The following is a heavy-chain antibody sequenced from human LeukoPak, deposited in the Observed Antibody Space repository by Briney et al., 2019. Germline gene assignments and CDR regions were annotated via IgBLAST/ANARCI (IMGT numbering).Heavy chain of an antibody. D-gene: IGHD6-13*01. Sequence: GGSLRLSCAASGFTFSSYSMNWVRQAPGKGLEWVSYISSSSSTIYYADSVKGRFTISRDNAKNSLYLQMNSLRAEDTAVYYCASAIRGYSSSWYYFDYWGQGTLVTVSS. J-gene: IGHJ4*02. V-gene: IGHV3-48*01. CDR2: ISSSSSTI. CDR3: ASAIRGYSSSWYYFDY. CDR1: GFTFSSYS.